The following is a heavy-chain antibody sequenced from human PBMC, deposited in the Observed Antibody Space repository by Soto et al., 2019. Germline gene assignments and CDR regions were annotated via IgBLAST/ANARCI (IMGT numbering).Heavy chain of an antibody. Sequence: EVQLLESGGGLVQPGGSLRLSCVASGFTFSSYSMNWVRQAPGKGLEWVSYISTNSRTIHYADSVKGRFTISRDNAKNSLYLQMNSLRDEDTAVYYCARDFAWAFDYWGQGTLLTVSP. V-gene: IGHV3-48*02. CDR3: ARDFAWAFDY. D-gene: IGHD1-26*01. CDR1: GFTFSSYS. CDR2: ISTNSRTI. J-gene: IGHJ4*02.